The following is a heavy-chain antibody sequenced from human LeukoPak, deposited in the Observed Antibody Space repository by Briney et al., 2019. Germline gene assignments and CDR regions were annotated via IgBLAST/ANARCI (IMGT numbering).Heavy chain of an antibody. V-gene: IGHV1-18*01. CDR1: GYTFTSYG. D-gene: IGHD3-22*01. Sequence: ASVKVSCKASGYTFTSYGISWVRQAPGQGLEWMGWNSAYNGNTNYAQKFQGRVNMTTDTSTSTAYMELRSLRSDDTAVYYCARVFPYYYDRSGYYQSDYWGQGTLVTVSS. CDR2: NSAYNGNT. CDR3: ARVFPYYYDRSGYYQSDY. J-gene: IGHJ4*02.